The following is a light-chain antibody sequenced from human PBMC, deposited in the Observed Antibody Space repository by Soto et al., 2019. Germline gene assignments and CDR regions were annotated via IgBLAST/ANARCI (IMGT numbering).Light chain of an antibody. J-gene: IGKJ5*01. V-gene: IGKV1-33*01. Sequence: DIQMTQYTSSLSASLGDRVTITCQASQDISNYLKWYQQKTGKDAKILIYDASNLETGGTSRLSGSGSGTDFTFTISSMQPEDIATYYCQQYNNWSITFGQGTRPEIK. CDR2: DAS. CDR1: QDISNY. CDR3: QQYNNWSIT.